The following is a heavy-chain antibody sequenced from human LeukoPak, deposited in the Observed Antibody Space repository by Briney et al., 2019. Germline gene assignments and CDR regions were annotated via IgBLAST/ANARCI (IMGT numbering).Heavy chain of an antibody. V-gene: IGHV3-30-3*01. J-gene: IGHJ6*02. Sequence: PGRSQGLSCAASGFTFSNFAMHWVRQAPGKGLEWVTLILSDGSNEQYADSVRGRFTISRDNSKNTLYLQMNSLRTEDTAVYYCARASPGMDVWGQGITVTVSS. CDR3: ARASPGMDV. CDR1: GFTFSNFA. CDR2: ILSDGSNE.